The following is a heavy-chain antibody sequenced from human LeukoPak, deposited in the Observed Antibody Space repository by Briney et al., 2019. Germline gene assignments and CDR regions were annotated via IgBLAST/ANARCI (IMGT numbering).Heavy chain of an antibody. Sequence: GGSLRLSCAASGFTFSSYEMNWVRQAPGKGLEWVSYISSSGNIIYYADSVKGRFTISRDNAKNSLYLQMNSLRADDTAVYYCARYCSSASCYVPHFDYWGQGTLVTVSS. CDR1: GFTFSSYE. J-gene: IGHJ4*02. CDR3: ARYCSSASCYVPHFDY. V-gene: IGHV3-48*03. CDR2: ISSSGNII. D-gene: IGHD2-2*01.